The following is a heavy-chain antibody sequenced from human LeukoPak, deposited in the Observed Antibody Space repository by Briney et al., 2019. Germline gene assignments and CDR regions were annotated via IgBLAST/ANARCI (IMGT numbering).Heavy chain of an antibody. V-gene: IGHV4-30-2*01. J-gene: IGHJ4*02. CDR1: GGSISSGGYS. Sequence: PSETLSLTCAVSGGSISSGGYSWSWIRQPPGTGLEWIGYIYHSGSTYYNPSLKSRVTISVDRSKNQFSLKLSSVTVADTAVYYCARDRSAVAGFFDYWGQGTLVTVSS. D-gene: IGHD6-19*01. CDR3: ARDRSAVAGFFDY. CDR2: IYHSGST.